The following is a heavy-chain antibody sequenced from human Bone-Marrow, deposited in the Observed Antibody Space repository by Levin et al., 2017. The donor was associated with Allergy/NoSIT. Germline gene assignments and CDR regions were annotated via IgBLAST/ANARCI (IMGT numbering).Heavy chain of an antibody. D-gene: IGHD3-10*01. Sequence: TGGSLRLSCKASGYTFISYGISWVRQAPGQGLEWLGWISASNGNTYYAQKFQGRVTMTTDTSTSTAYMELRSLKSDDTAVYYCTRDGSGSYYNDPNTYYGMDVWGQGTTVTVSS. J-gene: IGHJ6*02. V-gene: IGHV1-18*01. CDR1: GYTFISYG. CDR3: TRDGSGSYYNDPNTYYGMDV. CDR2: ISASNGNT.